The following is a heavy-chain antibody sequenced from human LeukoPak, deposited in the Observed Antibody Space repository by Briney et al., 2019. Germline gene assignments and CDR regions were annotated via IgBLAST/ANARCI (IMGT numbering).Heavy chain of an antibody. CDR2: TSPSGGTI. CDR1: GFTFSDYY. V-gene: IGHV3-11*01. CDR3: AREKKTEWTTGAFDM. D-gene: IGHD3-3*01. Sequence: GGSLRLSWAASGFTFSDYYTSWIRQAPETGLEWLSYTSPSGGTIYYTDSVKGRFTMSRDNAQNALYLEMNSLRAEDTAVYYCAREKKTEWTTGAFDMWGQGTMVIVSS. J-gene: IGHJ3*02.